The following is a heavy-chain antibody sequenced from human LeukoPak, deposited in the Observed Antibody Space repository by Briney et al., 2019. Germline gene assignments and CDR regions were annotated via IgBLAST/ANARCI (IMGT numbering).Heavy chain of an antibody. CDR2: IYYSGST. V-gene: IGHV4-59*12. CDR1: GGSISSYY. Sequence: SETLSLTCTVSGGSISSYYWSWIRQPPGKGLEWIGYIYYSGSTYYNPSLKSRVTISVDTSKNQFSLKLSSVTAADTAVYYCARNPVGATDFDYWGQGTLVTVSS. J-gene: IGHJ4*02. CDR3: ARNPVGATDFDY. D-gene: IGHD1-26*01.